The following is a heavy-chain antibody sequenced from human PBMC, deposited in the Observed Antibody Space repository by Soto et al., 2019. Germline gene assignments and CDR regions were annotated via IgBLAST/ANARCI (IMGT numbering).Heavy chain of an antibody. CDR1: GFTFSSYG. CDR2: ISCDGSNK. CDR3: AKGEGYYDSSPHNDY. V-gene: IGHV3-30*18. J-gene: IGHJ4*02. D-gene: IGHD3-22*01. Sequence: GGSLRLSCAASGFTFSSYGMHWVRQAPGKGLEWVAVISCDGSNKYYADSVKGRFTISRDNSKNTLYLQMNSLRAEDTAVYYCAKGEGYYDSSPHNDYWGQGTLVTVSS.